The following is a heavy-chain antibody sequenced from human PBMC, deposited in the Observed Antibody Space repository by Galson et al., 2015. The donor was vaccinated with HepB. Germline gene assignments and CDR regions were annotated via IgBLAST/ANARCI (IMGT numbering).Heavy chain of an antibody. Sequence: LRLSCAASGFTFSSYAMHWVRQAPGKGLEWVAVISYDGSNKYYADSVKGRFTISRDNSKNTLYLQMNSLRAEDTAVYYCARVGYGDYAIDYWGQGTLVTVSS. J-gene: IGHJ4*02. D-gene: IGHD4-17*01. V-gene: IGHV3-30*04. CDR2: ISYDGSNK. CDR3: ARVGYGDYAIDY. CDR1: GFTFSSYA.